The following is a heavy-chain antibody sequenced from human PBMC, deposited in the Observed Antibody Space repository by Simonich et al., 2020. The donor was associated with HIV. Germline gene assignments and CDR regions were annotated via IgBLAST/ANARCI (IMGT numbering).Heavy chain of an antibody. J-gene: IGHJ6*03. CDR2: IYYRWTT. CDR3: ARGIPRNYYYFYYMDV. V-gene: IGHV4-39*01. Sequence: QVLLQESGPGLVKPSETLSLTCSVSGGSISSSNYYWGWIRQPPGKGLEWIGSIYYRWTTYYNPTIKGRVSISVYTAKNQFSLKLTSVTAADTAVYSCARGIPRNYYYFYYMDVWGKGTTVIVSS. CDR1: GGSISSSNYY. D-gene: IGHD1-1*01.